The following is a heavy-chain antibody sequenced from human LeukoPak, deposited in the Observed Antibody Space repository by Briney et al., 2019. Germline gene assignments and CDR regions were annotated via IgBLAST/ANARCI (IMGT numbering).Heavy chain of an antibody. J-gene: IGHJ4*02. V-gene: IGHV1-69*13. CDR2: IIPIFGTA. CDR1: GGTFSSYA. Sequence: SVKVSCKASGGTFSSYAISWVRQAPGQGLEWMGGIIPIFGTANYAQKFQGRVTITADESTSTAYMELSSLRSEDTAVYYCAGARYYYDSSGYYDYWGQGTLVTVSS. CDR3: AGARYYYDSSGYYDY. D-gene: IGHD3-22*01.